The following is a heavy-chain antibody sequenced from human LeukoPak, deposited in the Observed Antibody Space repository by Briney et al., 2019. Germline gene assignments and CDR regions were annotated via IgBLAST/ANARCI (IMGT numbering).Heavy chain of an antibody. D-gene: IGHD3-10*01. V-gene: IGHV4-39*01. CDR1: GGSISSSSYY. J-gene: IGHJ5*02. CDR3: ASGYYYGSGPSFGVDH. Sequence: SETLSLTCTVSGGSISSSSYYWGWIRQPPGKGLEWIGSIYYSGSTYYNPSLKSRVTISVDTSKNQFSLKLSSVTAADTAVYYCASGYYYGSGPSFGVDHWGQGTLVTVSS. CDR2: IYYSGST.